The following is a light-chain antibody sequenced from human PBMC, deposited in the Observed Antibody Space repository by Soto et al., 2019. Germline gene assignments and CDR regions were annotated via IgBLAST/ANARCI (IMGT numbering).Light chain of an antibody. V-gene: IGKV3-15*01. Sequence: EIVMTQSPATLSVSPGERATLSCRASQSVSSNLAWYQQKRGQAPMLLIYGASTRATGIPVRFSGSGSGTEFTLTISSLQSEDFAVYYCQQYNNWPTFGGGTKVEIK. CDR3: QQYNNWPT. CDR2: GAS. J-gene: IGKJ4*01. CDR1: QSVSSN.